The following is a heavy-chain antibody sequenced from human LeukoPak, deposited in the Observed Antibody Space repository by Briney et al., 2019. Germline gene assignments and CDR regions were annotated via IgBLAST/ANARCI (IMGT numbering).Heavy chain of an antibody. CDR3: ARGLGYYGSGSYVYNWFAP. D-gene: IGHD3-10*01. CDR1: GGSISSYH. J-gene: IGHJ5*02. CDR2: IYTNGST. Sequence: SETLSLTCTVSGGSISSYHWSWIRQPAGKGLEWIGRIYTNGSTNYNPSLKSRVTMSVDTSKNQFSLKLTSVTAADTAVYYCARGLGYYGSGSYVYNWFAPWGQGSLVTVSS. V-gene: IGHV4-4*07.